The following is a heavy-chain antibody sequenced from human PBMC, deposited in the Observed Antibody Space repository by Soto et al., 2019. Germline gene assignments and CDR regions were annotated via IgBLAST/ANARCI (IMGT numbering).Heavy chain of an antibody. Sequence: SETLSLTCTVSGGSISSYYWSWIRQPPGKGLEWIGYIYYSGSTNYNPSLKSRVTISVDTSKNQFSLKLSSVTAADTAVYYCARRAAAGNQLFDYRGQGTLVTVSS. CDR1: GGSISSYY. CDR3: ARRAAAGNQLFDY. J-gene: IGHJ4*02. CDR2: IYYSGST. V-gene: IGHV4-59*01. D-gene: IGHD6-13*01.